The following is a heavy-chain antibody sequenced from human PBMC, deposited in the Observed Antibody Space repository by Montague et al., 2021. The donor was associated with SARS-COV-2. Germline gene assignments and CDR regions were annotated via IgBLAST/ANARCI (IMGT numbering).Heavy chain of an antibody. Sequence: SETLSLTCAVYGGSFGDDHWSWIRQPPGKGLEWIGNIRQSGGTNXNPSLKSRVTISVDTSKNQFSLKLTSVTAADTGLYFCARGHLSVSMIVVVFTSASYYFDYWGQGAQVTVSS. CDR3: ARGHLSVSMIVVVFTSASYYFDY. D-gene: IGHD3-22*01. CDR1: GGSFGDDH. CDR2: IRQSGGT. V-gene: IGHV4-34*01. J-gene: IGHJ4*02.